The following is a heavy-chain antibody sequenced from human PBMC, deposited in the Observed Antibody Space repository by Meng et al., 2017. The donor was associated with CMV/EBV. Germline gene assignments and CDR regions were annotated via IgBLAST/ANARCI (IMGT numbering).Heavy chain of an antibody. Sequence: YGESFSGYYWSWIRQPPGKGLEWIGEINHSGSTNYSPSLKSRVTISVDTSKNQFSLKLSSVTAADTAVYYCARSVVVIATRRGYFDLWGRGTLVTVSS. J-gene: IGHJ2*01. CDR3: ARSVVVIATRRGYFDL. CDR2: INHSGST. V-gene: IGHV4-34*01. CDR1: GESFSGYY. D-gene: IGHD2-21*01.